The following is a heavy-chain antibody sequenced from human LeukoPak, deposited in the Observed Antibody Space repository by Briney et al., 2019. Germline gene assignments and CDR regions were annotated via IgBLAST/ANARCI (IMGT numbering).Heavy chain of an antibody. J-gene: IGHJ4*02. V-gene: IGHV3-30*02. CDR3: AKDTAQMATISPFDY. CDR1: GFTFSTYG. CDR2: IHYDGTNK. D-gene: IGHD5-24*01. Sequence: GGSLRLSCAASGFTFSTYGMHWVRQAPGKGLEWVTSIHYDGTNKYYAEAVKGRFTISRDNSKNTLYLQMNSLRAEDTALYYCAKDTAQMATISPFDYWGQGTLVTVSS.